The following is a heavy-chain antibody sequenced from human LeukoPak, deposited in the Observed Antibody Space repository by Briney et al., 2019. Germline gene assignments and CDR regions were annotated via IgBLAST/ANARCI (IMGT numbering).Heavy chain of an antibody. CDR2: INHSGST. CDR1: GGSISSGGYS. V-gene: IGHV4-30-2*01. Sequence: PSETLSLTCAVSGGSISSGGYSWSWIRQPPGKGLEWIGEINHSGSTNYNPSLKSRVTISVDTSKNQFSLKLSSVTAADTAVYYCARRYVLDYWGQGTLVTVSS. D-gene: IGHD1-1*01. J-gene: IGHJ4*02. CDR3: ARRYVLDY.